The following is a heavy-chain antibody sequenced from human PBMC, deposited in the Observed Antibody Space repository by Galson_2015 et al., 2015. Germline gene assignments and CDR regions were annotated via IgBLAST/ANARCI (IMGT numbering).Heavy chain of an antibody. CDR2: IYYSGST. CDR1: GGSISSSSYY. V-gene: IGHV4-39*01. J-gene: IGHJ4*02. Sequence: SETLSLTCTVSGGSISSSSYYWGWIRQPPGKGLEWIGSIYYSGSTYYNPSLKSRVTISVDTSKNQFSLKLSSVTAADTAVYYCARKDRGDGGSLDYWGQGTLVTVSS. D-gene: IGHD2-15*01. CDR3: ARKDRGDGGSLDY.